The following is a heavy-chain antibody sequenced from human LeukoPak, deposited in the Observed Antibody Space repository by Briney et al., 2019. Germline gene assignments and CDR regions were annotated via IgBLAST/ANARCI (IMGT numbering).Heavy chain of an antibody. D-gene: IGHD2-15*01. CDR2: IYHSGST. V-gene: IGHV4-4*02. CDR3: ARADTFKWSYFDY. J-gene: IGHJ4*02. CDR1: GGSISSSNW. Sequence: SGTLSLTCAVSGGSISSSNWWSWVRQPPGKGLEWIGEIYHSGSTNYNPSLKSRVTISVYKSKNQFSLKLSSVTAADTAVYYCARADTFKWSYFDYWGQGTLVTVSS.